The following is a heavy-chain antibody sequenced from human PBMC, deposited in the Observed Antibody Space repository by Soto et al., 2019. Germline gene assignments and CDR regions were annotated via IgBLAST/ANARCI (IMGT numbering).Heavy chain of an antibody. CDR1: GFSLSVYW. J-gene: IGHJ4*02. V-gene: IGHV3-7*03. CDR3: ARGRGSY. Sequence: EVQLVESGGGLVQPGGSLRLSCAASGFSLSVYWMKWVRQAPGKGLEWVANVREDGSEKYYVDSVKGRFTISRDNAKNSLYLQMNSLRVEDTAVYYCARGRGSYWGLGTLVTVSS. CDR2: VREDGSEK. D-gene: IGHD3-16*01.